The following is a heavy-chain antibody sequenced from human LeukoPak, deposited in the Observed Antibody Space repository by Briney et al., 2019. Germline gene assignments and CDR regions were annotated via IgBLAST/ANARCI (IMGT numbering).Heavy chain of an antibody. CDR2: IYTSGST. J-gene: IGHJ2*01. D-gene: IGHD3-22*01. V-gene: IGHV4-61*02. CDR1: GGSISSGSYY. CDR3: ARDPYDSSGYHLWYFDL. Sequence: SETLSLTCTVSGGSISSGSYYWSWIRQPAGKGLEWIGRIYTSGSTNYNPSLKSRVTISVDTSKNQFSLKLSSVTAADTAVYYCARDPYDSSGYHLWYFDLWGRGTLVTVPS.